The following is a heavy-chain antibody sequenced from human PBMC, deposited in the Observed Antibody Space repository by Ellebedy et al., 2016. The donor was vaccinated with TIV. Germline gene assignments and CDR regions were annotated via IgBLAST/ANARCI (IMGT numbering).Heavy chain of an antibody. J-gene: IGHJ4*02. CDR1: GFTVSSNS. CDR3: ARKHLYGLD. CDR2: IYSGGGT. Sequence: PGGSLRLSCAASGFTVSSNSMNWVRQAPGKGLEWVSVIYSGGGTSYADSVKGRFTIFRDTSKNTLFLQMNSLRDEDTAVYYCARKHLYGLDWGQGTLVTVSS. D-gene: IGHD3-10*01. V-gene: IGHV3-66*01.